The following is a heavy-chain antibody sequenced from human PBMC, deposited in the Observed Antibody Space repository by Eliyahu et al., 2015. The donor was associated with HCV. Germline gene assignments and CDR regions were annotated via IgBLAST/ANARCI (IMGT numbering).Heavy chain of an antibody. J-gene: IGHJ4*02. CDR1: GFTFSSXW. CDR3: ARDVEYYYDSNGPPPPAY. V-gene: IGHV3-7*04. D-gene: IGHD3-22*01. CDR2: IKQXGSEK. Sequence: EVQLVESGGGLVQPGGSLRLSCXASGFTFSSXWMSWVRQAPGKGLEWVANIKQXGSEKYYVDSVKGRFTISRDNAKNSLYLQMNSLRAEDTAVYYCARDVEYYYDSNGPPPPAYWGQGTLVTVSS.